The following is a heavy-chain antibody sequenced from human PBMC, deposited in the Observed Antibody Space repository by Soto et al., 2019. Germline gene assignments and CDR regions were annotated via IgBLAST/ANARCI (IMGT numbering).Heavy chain of an antibody. J-gene: IGHJ2*01. D-gene: IGHD3-10*01. Sequence: QVQLVQSGAEVKKPGSSVKVSCKASGGTFSSYAISWVRQAPGQGLEWMGGIIPIFGTANYAQKFQGRVTITADESTSTAYMEPSSLRSEDTAVYYCASGTYYYGSGSYYSPWYFDLWGRGTLVTVSS. CDR2: IIPIFGTA. CDR1: GGTFSSYA. CDR3: ASGTYYYGSGSYYSPWYFDL. V-gene: IGHV1-69*12.